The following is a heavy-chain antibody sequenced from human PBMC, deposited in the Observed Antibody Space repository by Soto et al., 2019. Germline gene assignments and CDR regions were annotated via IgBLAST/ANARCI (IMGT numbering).Heavy chain of an antibody. CDR1: GYTFTSYG. V-gene: IGHV1-18*01. Sequence: ASVKVSCKASGYTFTSYGISWVRQAPGQGLEWMGWISAYNGNTNYAQKLQGRVTMTTDTSISTAYMELSRLRSDDTAVYYGARDLTGNNWFDPWGQGTLVTVSS. CDR2: ISAYNGNT. CDR3: ARDLTGNNWFDP. D-gene: IGHD3-9*01. J-gene: IGHJ5*02.